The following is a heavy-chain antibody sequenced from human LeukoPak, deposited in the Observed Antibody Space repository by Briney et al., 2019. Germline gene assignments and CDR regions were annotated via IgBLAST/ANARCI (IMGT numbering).Heavy chain of an antibody. V-gene: IGHV3-53*01. Sequence: GGSLRLSCAASGFTVSSNYMSWVRQAPGKGLEWVSVIYSGGSTYYADSVKGGFTISRDNSKNTLYLQMNSLRAEDTAVYYCAKDRTAMVLNWFDPWGQGTLVTVSS. D-gene: IGHD5-18*01. J-gene: IGHJ5*02. CDR3: AKDRTAMVLNWFDP. CDR1: GFTVSSNY. CDR2: IYSGGST.